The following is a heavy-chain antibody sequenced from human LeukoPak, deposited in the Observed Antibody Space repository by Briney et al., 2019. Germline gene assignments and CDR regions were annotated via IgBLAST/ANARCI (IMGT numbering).Heavy chain of an antibody. CDR2: ISSGEFM. CDR3: ARGGFNMIRGVIIPSNSYLYYMDI. V-gene: IGHV3-69-1*01. J-gene: IGHJ6*03. Sequence: GGSLRLSCGASRCTFSVYNMNWVPQAPGRGLECGSHISSGEFMNFAESMRGRLTMSRENGKSSLYLQMKRPRAEDTAVYYCARGGFNMIRGVIIPSNSYLYYMDIWGKGTTVTVSS. D-gene: IGHD3-10*01. CDR1: RCTFSVYN.